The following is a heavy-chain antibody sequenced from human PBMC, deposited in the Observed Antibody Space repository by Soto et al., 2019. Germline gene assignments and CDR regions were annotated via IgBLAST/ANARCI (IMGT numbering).Heavy chain of an antibody. CDR3: ARQGTITSFNV. CDR1: GGSVSSSHYY. V-gene: IGHV4-39*01. Sequence: SETLSLTCIVSGGSVSSSHYYWAWIRQPPGKGLEWIGSIYYSGSTHYSPSLKSRVTMSVDTSKNQFSLKLSSVTAADTAEYYCARQGTITSFNVWGQGTTVTVSS. D-gene: IGHD3-16*01. CDR2: IYYSGST. J-gene: IGHJ6*02.